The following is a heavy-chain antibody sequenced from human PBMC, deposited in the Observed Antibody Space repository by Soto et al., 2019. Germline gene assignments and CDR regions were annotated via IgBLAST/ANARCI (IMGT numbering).Heavy chain of an antibody. CDR1: GFTFSSYG. J-gene: IGHJ6*02. Sequence: GGPLRLSCPASGFTFSSYGMHWVRQAPGKGLEWVAVISYDGSNKYYADSVKGRFTISRDNSKNTLYLQMNSLRAEDTAVYYCAKDQYYDILTGIYGMDVWGQGTTVTVSS. CDR3: AKDQYYDILTGIYGMDV. D-gene: IGHD3-9*01. CDR2: ISYDGSNK. V-gene: IGHV3-30*18.